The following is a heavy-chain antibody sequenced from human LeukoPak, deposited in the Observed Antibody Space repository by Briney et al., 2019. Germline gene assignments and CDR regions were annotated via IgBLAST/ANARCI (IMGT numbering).Heavy chain of an antibody. V-gene: IGHV4-39*01. CDR3: ARHSYSSSWPYYYYMDV. CDR1: GDSISTSNSY. Sequence: SETLSLTCTVSGDSISTSNSYWGWIRQPPGKGLEWIGSIYYSGNTYYNASLKSRVTISVDTSKNQFSLKLSSVTAADTAVYYCARHSYSSSWPYYYYMDVWGKGTTVTISS. J-gene: IGHJ6*03. D-gene: IGHD6-13*01. CDR2: IYYSGNT.